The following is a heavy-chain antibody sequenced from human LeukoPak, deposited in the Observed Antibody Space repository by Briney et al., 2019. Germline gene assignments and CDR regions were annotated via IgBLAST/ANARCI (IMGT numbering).Heavy chain of an antibody. CDR1: GFTFSIYA. CDR3: ARRWSFDY. CDR2: ISYDENDK. Sequence: SGGSLRLSCAASGFTFSIYAMHWVRQAPGKGLEWVAVISYDENDKYYADSVKGRFTISRDNSKNTLYLQMNSLRAEDTAVYYCARRWSFDYWGQGTLVTVSS. D-gene: IGHD6-13*01. V-gene: IGHV3-30*04. J-gene: IGHJ4*02.